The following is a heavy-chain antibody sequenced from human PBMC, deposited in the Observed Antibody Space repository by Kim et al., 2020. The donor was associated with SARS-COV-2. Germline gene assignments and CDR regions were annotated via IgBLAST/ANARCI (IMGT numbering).Heavy chain of an antibody. CDR2: IRSKANGYST. V-gene: IGHV3-73*01. Sequence: GGSLRLSCGASGFTFSDSAMHWVRQASGKGLEWVGRIRSKANGYSTAYIESGRGRFTISIDDSRNTAYLQMNSLKTEDTAVYYCARVHGTPLAFWDAFDIWGQGTMVTVSS. CDR1: GFTFSDSA. D-gene: IGHD3-3*02. CDR3: ARVHGTPLAFWDAFDI. J-gene: IGHJ3*02.